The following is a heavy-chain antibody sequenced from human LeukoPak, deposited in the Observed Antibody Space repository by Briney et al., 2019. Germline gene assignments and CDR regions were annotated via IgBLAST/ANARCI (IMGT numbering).Heavy chain of an antibody. D-gene: IGHD7-27*01. CDR3: ARTLNWAFDF. V-gene: IGHV3-74*01. CDR1: GFTFSSYW. J-gene: IGHJ4*02. Sequence: PGGSLRLSCAASGFTFSSYWMHWVRQAPGKGLGWVSRINTDGSSTNYADSVKGRFTIPRDNPKNTLYLQMNSLRAEDTAVYYCARTLNWAFDFWGQGTLVTVSS. CDR2: INTDGSST.